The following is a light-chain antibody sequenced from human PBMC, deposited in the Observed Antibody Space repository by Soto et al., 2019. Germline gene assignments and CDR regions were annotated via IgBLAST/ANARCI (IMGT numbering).Light chain of an antibody. Sequence: QTVVTQPPSASGTPGQRVTISCSGSSSNIGSNYVYWYQQLPGTAPKVLIYRNNQRPSGVPDRFSGSKSGTSASLAISGLRSEDEADYYCAAWDDSLRGFYVFGTGTKLTVL. V-gene: IGLV1-47*01. J-gene: IGLJ1*01. CDR3: AAWDDSLRGFYV. CDR2: RNN. CDR1: SSNIGSNY.